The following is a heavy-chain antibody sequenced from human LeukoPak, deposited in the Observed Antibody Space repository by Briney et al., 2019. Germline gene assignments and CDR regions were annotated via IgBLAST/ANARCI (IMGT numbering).Heavy chain of an antibody. D-gene: IGHD5-18*01. CDR2: IYPGESDT. V-gene: IGHV5-51*01. CDR3: ARLRGTAMTKGGYYFDY. CDR1: GYSFTSYW. J-gene: IGHJ4*02. Sequence: GESLKISCKGSGYSFTSYWIGWVRQMPGKGLEWMGIIYPGESDTRYSPSFQGQVTISADKSISTAYLQWSSLKASDTAMYYCARLRGTAMTKGGYYFDYWGQGTLVTVSS.